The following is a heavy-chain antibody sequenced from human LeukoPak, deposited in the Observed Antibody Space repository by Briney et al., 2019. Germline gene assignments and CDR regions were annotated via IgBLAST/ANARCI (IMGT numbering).Heavy chain of an antibody. V-gene: IGHV1-24*01. D-gene: IGHD3-10*01. J-gene: IGHJ4*02. CDR2: FDPEDGET. CDR3: ATDPRLWFLTGGFDY. Sequence: ASVKVSCKVSGYTLTELSMHWVRQAPGKGLEWMGGFDPEDGETIYAQKFQGRVTMTEDTSTDTAYMELSSLRSEDTAVYYCATDPRLWFLTGGFDYWGQGTLVTVSS. CDR1: GYTLTELS.